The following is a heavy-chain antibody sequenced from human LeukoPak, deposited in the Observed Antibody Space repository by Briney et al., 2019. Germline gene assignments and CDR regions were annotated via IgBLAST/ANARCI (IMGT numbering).Heavy chain of an antibody. Sequence: SETLSLTCAVYGGSFSGYYWSWIRQPPGKGLEWSGEINHSGSTNYNPSLKSRVTISVDTSKNQFSLKLSSVTAADTAVYYCARVDTAMGYDAFDIWGQGTMVTVSS. CDR2: INHSGST. CDR3: ARVDTAMGYDAFDI. J-gene: IGHJ3*02. CDR1: GGSFSGYY. D-gene: IGHD5-18*01. V-gene: IGHV4-34*01.